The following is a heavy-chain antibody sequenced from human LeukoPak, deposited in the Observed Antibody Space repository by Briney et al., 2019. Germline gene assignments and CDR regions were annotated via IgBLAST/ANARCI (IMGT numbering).Heavy chain of an antibody. CDR3: ATSKDTAGGPY. CDR2: VRQDGGAT. Sequence: PGGSLRLSCEASGFSFSAAWMTWVRQAPGKGLEWVANVRQDGGATYYGDSVKGRFTISRDNSKNSLFLQMNSLRADDTAIYYCATSKDTAGGPYWGQGTLVAVSS. D-gene: IGHD5-18*01. V-gene: IGHV3-7*01. J-gene: IGHJ4*02. CDR1: GFSFSAAW.